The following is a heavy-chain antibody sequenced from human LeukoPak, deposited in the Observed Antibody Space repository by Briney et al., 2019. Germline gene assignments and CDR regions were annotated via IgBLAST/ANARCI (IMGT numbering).Heavy chain of an antibody. D-gene: IGHD4-17*01. CDR1: GFTFDDYA. J-gene: IGHJ6*02. CDR2: ISWNSGSI. Sequence: PGGSLRLSCAASGFTFDDYAMHWVRQAPGKGLEWVSGISWNSGSIGYADSVKGRFTISRDNAKNSLYLQMNSLRAEDTAVYYCAATTDYYYYGMDVWGQGTTVTVSS. V-gene: IGHV3-9*01. CDR3: AATTDYYYYGMDV.